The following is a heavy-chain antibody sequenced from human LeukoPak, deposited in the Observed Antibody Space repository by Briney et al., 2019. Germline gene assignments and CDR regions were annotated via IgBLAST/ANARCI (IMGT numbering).Heavy chain of an antibody. J-gene: IGHJ6*03. CDR2: INTNTGNP. V-gene: IGHV7-4-1*02. Sequence: ASVKVSCKASGYTFTSYAMNWVRQAPGQGLEWMGRINTNTGNPTYAQGFTGRFVFSLDTSVSTAYLQISSLKAEDTAVYYCARDSSWFVYYYYYMDVWGKGTTVTVSS. D-gene: IGHD6-13*01. CDR3: ARDSSWFVYYYYYMDV. CDR1: GYTFTSYA.